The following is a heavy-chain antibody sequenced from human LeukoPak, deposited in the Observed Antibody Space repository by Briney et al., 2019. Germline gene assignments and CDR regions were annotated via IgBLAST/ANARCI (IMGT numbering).Heavy chain of an antibody. J-gene: IGHJ1*01. CDR2: MNGNSGDT. V-gene: IGHV1-8*01. CDR1: GFTLTIYD. D-gene: IGHD1-26*01. Sequence: ASVKVFCKTSGFTLTIYDINWVRQATGQGLEWMGWMNGNSGDTGYAQKFQGRVTMTRNTSISTAYMELSNLRSEDTAVYYCVRGRFIAGAGDWGQGTPVTVPS. CDR3: VRGRFIAGAGD.